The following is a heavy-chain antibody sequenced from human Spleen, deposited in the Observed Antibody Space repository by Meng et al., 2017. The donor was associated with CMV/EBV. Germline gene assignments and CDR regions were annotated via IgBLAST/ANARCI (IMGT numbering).Heavy chain of an antibody. V-gene: IGHV3-20*01. CDR1: GFTFSSYG. Sequence: GGSLRLSCAASGFTFSSYGMHWVRQAPGKGLEWVSGINWNGGSTGYVDSVKGRFTISRDNAKNSLYLQVNSLRAEDTALYHCARVAVAATWADGFDIWGQGTMVTVSS. CDR2: INWNGGST. D-gene: IGHD6-19*01. CDR3: ARVAVAATWADGFDI. J-gene: IGHJ3*02.